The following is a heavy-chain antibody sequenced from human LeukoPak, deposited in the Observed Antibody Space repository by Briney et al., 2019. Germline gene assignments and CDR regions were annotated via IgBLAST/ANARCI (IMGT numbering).Heavy chain of an antibody. V-gene: IGHV1-2*02. CDR3: VRDAGSYYFDSSGYYGLFDY. J-gene: IGHJ4*02. CDR1: GYTFSDFY. Sequence: ASVKVSCKASGYTFSDFYMHWVRQAPGQGLEWMGWISPNSGDTKYSQKFQGRVTLTRDTSITTVYMEVSRLRSDDTAVYYCVRDAGSYYFDSSGYYGLFDYWGQGTLVTVSS. CDR2: ISPNSGDT. D-gene: IGHD3-22*01.